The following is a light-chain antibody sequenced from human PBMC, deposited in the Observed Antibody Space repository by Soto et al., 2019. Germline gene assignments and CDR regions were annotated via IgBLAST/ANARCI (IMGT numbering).Light chain of an antibody. J-gene: IGLJ2*01. CDR1: SSNIGNNY. V-gene: IGLV1-51*01. CDR3: GTWDSSLSAHVV. CDR2: DNN. Sequence: QSVLTQPPSVSAAPGQKVTISCSGSSSNIGNNYVSWYQQLPGTAPKLLIYDNNKRPSGIPDRFSGSKSVTSATLGITGLQTGDEADYYCGTWDSSLSAHVVFGGGTKLTVL.